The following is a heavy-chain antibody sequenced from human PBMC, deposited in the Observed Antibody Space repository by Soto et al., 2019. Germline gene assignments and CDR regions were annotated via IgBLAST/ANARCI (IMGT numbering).Heavy chain of an antibody. J-gene: IGHJ6*03. CDR3: ASVASGPNGWYYPRYYMDV. CDR2: IYYSGST. V-gene: IGHV4-59*01. Sequence: SETLSLTCTVSGGFIISYYWSWIRQPPGKGLEWIGYIYYSGSTNYNPSLKSRVTISVDTSKNQFSLKLSSVTAADTAVYYCASVASGPNGWYYPRYYMDVWGKGTTVTVSS. CDR1: GGFIISYY. D-gene: IGHD6-19*01.